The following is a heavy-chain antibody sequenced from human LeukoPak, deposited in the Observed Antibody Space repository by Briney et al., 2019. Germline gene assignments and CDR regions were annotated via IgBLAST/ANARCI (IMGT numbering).Heavy chain of an antibody. J-gene: IGHJ4*02. Sequence: GGSLRLSCAASGFTFDDHAMHWVRQAPGKGLEWVSGINWNSGSIGYADSVKGRFTISRDNAKNSLSLQINSLRAEDTALYYCAKAMETYYYDTSGYYFDYWGQGTLVTVSS. CDR3: AKAMETYYYDTSGYYFDY. CDR1: GFTFDDHA. V-gene: IGHV3-9*01. CDR2: INWNSGSI. D-gene: IGHD3-22*01.